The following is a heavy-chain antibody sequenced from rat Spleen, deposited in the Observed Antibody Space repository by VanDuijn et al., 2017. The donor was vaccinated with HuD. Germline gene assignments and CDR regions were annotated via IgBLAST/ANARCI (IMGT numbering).Heavy chain of an antibody. CDR1: GFTFSDYN. D-gene: IGHD1-3*01. CDR3: ARLDGSYYYVMDA. Sequence: EVQLVESGGGLVQPGRSLKLSCAASGFTFSDYNMAWVRQAPKKGLEWVATISYDGSSTYYRDSVKGRFTISRDNAKSTLYLQMDSLRSEDTATYYCARLDGSYYYVMDAWGQGASVAVSS. J-gene: IGHJ4*01. V-gene: IGHV5-7*01. CDR2: ISYDGSST.